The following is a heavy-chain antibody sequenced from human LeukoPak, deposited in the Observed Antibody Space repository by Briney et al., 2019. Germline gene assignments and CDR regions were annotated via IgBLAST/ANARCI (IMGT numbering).Heavy chain of an antibody. J-gene: IGHJ3*02. CDR3: PRGLLDSSSLISDAFDI. V-gene: IGHV4-34*01. D-gene: IGHD6-13*01. CDR1: GGSFSGYY. CDR2: INHSGST. Sequence: SETLSLTCAVYGGSFSGYYWSWIRQPPGKGLEWIGEINHSGSTNYNPSLKSRVTISVDTSKNQFSLKLSSVTAADTAVYYCPRGLLDSSSLISDAFDIWGQGTMVTVSS.